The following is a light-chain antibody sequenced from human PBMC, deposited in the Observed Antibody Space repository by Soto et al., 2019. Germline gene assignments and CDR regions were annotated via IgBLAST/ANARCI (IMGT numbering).Light chain of an antibody. CDR1: SSDIGAFNH. CDR3: SSYTSSSSYV. CDR2: DVI. Sequence: QSALAQPASVSDSPGQSITISCIGTSSDIGAFNHVSWHQQHPGKAPKPIIYDVINRPSGVSNRFSGSKTGNTASLIISGLQAEDEADYYCSSYTSSSSYVFGSGTKVTV. V-gene: IGLV2-14*03. J-gene: IGLJ1*01.